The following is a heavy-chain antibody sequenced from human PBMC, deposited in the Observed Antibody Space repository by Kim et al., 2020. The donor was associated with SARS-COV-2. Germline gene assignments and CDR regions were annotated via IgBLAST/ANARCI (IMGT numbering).Heavy chain of an antibody. CDR2: IKQDGSEK. CDR3: ARETREQWLVILGSNRWGRGYFDL. D-gene: IGHD6-19*01. V-gene: IGHV3-7*03. CDR1: GFTFSSYW. J-gene: IGHJ2*01. Sequence: GGSLRLSCAASGFTFSSYWMSWVRQAPGKGLEWVANIKQDGSEKYYVDSVKGRFTISRDNAKNSLYLQMNSLRAEDTAVYYCARETREQWLVILGSNRWGRGYFDLWGRGTLVTVSS.